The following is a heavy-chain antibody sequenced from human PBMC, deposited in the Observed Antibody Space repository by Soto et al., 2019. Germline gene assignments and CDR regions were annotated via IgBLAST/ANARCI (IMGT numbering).Heavy chain of an antibody. CDR2: IDLNNGDT. J-gene: IGHJ5*02. CDR1: GFTFTAYH. D-gene: IGHD4-17*01. V-gene: IGHV1-2*04. Sequence: ASVKVSCKASGFTFTAYHMHWVRQAPGQGLEWMGWIDLNNGDTHYEQRFQGWVTMTRDTSISTAYMELGNLKSDDTAVYYCARQHGDYYRWFDPWGQGTLVTASS. CDR3: ARQHGDYYRWFDP.